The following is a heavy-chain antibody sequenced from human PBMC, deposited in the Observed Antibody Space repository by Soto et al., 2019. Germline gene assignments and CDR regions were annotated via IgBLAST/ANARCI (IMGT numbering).Heavy chain of an antibody. CDR1: GGTFSSYA. CDR2: IIPIFGTA. Sequence: QVQLVQSGAEVKKPGSSVKVSCKASGGTFSSYAISWVRQAPGQGLEWMGGIIPIFGTANYAQKFQGRVTITADESTSTAYMELSSLRSEDTDVYYCASGSPRYYYDSSGSPHFDYWGQGTLVTVSS. V-gene: IGHV1-69*01. J-gene: IGHJ4*02. D-gene: IGHD3-22*01. CDR3: ASGSPRYYYDSSGSPHFDY.